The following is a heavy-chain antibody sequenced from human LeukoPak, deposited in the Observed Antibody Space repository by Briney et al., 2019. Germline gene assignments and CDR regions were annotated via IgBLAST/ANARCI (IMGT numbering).Heavy chain of an antibody. Sequence: GGSLRPSCAASGFTFSNAWMSWVRQAPGKGLEWVGSIKSKTDGGTIDYAAPVKGRFTISRDDSKNTMYLQINSLKTEDTAVYYCRRDGFSSMHWGQGTLVTVSS. CDR2: IKSKTDGGTI. D-gene: IGHD5-24*01. J-gene: IGHJ4*02. CDR1: GFTFSNAW. V-gene: IGHV3-15*01. CDR3: RRDGFSSMH.